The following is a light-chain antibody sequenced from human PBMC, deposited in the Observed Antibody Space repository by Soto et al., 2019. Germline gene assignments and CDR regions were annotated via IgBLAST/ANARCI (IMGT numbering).Light chain of an antibody. CDR3: QQYDYWPRA. Sequence: EIVMTHSPATLSVSQGERATLSCRASQSVSSNLAWYQQKPGQAPRLLIYGASTRATGIPARFSGSGSGTDFSLTISSLQSEDFAVYYCQQYDYWPRAFGQGTKVDIK. J-gene: IGKJ1*01. CDR2: GAS. V-gene: IGKV3-15*01. CDR1: QSVSSN.